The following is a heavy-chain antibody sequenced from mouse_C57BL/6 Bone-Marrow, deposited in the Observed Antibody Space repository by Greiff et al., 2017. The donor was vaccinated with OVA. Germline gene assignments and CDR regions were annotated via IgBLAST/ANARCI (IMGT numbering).Heavy chain of an antibody. CDR3: ARAYYYGSRNWYFDV. CDR2: IYPRDGST. J-gene: IGHJ1*03. D-gene: IGHD1-1*01. Sequence: QVQLKESGPELVKPGASVKLSCKASGYTFTSYDINWVKQRPGQGLEWIGWIYPRDGSTKYNEKFKGKATLTVDTSSSTAYMELHSLTSEDSAVYFCARAYYYGSRNWYFDVWGTGTTVTVSS. CDR1: GYTFTSYD. V-gene: IGHV1-85*01.